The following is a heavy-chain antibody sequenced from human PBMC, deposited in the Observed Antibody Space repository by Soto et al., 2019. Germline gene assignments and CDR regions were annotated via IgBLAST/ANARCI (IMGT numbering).Heavy chain of an antibody. CDR1: GFTFSNYG. Sequence: QVQLVESGGGVVQPGRSLRLSCAASGFTFSNYGMHWVRQAPGKGLEWVALIWYDGSNTYYADSVKGLFTISRDNSRKTRALQMNSLGAEDTAVYYCARVFDCSAASWRPLDAFDIWGQGTMVTVSS. CDR2: IWYDGSNT. CDR3: ARVFDCSAASWRPLDAFDI. J-gene: IGHJ3*02. V-gene: IGHV3-33*01. D-gene: IGHD2-15*01.